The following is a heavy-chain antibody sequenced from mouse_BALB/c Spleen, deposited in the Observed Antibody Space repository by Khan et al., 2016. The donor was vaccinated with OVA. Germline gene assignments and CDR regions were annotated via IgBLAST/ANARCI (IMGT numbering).Heavy chain of an antibody. D-gene: IGHD6-2*01. CDR2: INTYTGEP. CDR1: GYTFTNYG. CDR3: ARISSCWYSDV. V-gene: IGHV9-1*02. J-gene: IGHJ1*01. Sequence: QIQLVQSGPELKKPGETVKISCKASGYTFTNYGMNWVKQAPGKGLKWMGWINTYTGEPTYADDFKGRFAFSLETSASTAYLQINNLKNGDMATYFCARISSCWYSDVWGAGSTGTVSS.